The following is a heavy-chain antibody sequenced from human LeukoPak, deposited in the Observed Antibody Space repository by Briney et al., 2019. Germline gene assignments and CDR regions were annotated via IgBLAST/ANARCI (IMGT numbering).Heavy chain of an antibody. J-gene: IGHJ6*02. CDR3: ARDPLDIVVVPAAMPYYYYGMDV. V-gene: IGHV3-48*01. Sequence: GGSLRLSCEASGFTFSGYSMNWVRQAPGKGLEWLSYISSSSSTIYYADSVKGRFTISRDNAKNSLYLQMNSLRAEDTAVYYCARDPLDIVVVPAAMPYYYYGMDVWGQGTTVTVSS. CDR1: GFTFSGYS. D-gene: IGHD2-2*01. CDR2: ISSSSSTI.